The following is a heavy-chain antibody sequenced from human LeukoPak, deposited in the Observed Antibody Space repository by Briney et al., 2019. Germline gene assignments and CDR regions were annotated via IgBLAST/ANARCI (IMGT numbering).Heavy chain of an antibody. D-gene: IGHD2-21*02. CDR2: ITSSGSTI. CDR3: AKDPIVVVTAILTAEAFDI. J-gene: IGHJ3*02. Sequence: GSLRLSCAASGFTFSDYYMSWIRQAPGKGLEWVSYITSSGSTIYYADSVKGRFTISRDNSKNTLYLQMNSLRAEDTAVYYCAKDPIVVVTAILTAEAFDIWGQGTMVTVSS. CDR1: GFTFSDYY. V-gene: IGHV3-11*01.